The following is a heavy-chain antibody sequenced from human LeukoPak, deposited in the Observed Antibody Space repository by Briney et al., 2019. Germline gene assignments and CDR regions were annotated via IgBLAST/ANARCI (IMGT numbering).Heavy chain of an antibody. V-gene: IGHV3-23*01. D-gene: IGHD5-12*01. Sequence: GGSLRLSCAASGFTFINYAMTWVRQAPGKGLEWVSLIIGSSGATFYADSVKGRFTISRDNSKNTLYLQTNSLRAEDTAVYYCAKGAYDYVEIGYFDSWGQGTLVTVSS. CDR2: IIGSSGAT. CDR1: GFTFINYA. CDR3: AKGAYDYVEIGYFDS. J-gene: IGHJ4*02.